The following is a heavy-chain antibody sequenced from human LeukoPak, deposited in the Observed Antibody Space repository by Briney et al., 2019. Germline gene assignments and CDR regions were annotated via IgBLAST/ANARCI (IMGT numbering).Heavy chain of an antibody. CDR1: GVSISSYY. CDR3: ARDNVDALDY. Sequence: PSETLSLTCTVSGVSISSYYRSWIRQPAGKGLEWIGRIYASGSTNYNPPLKSRVTMSVDTSKNQFSLKLSSVTAADTAVYYCARDNVDALDYWGQGTLVSVSS. D-gene: IGHD5-12*01. V-gene: IGHV4-4*07. J-gene: IGHJ4*02. CDR2: IYASGST.